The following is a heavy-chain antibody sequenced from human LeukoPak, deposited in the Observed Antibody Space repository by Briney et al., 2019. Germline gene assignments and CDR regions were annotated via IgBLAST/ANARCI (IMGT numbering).Heavy chain of an antibody. J-gene: IGHJ4*02. CDR1: GYTFTAYY. V-gene: IGHV1-2*02. CDR2: INPNSGGT. CDR3: ARDRVVVPAAFDY. D-gene: IGHD2-2*01. Sequence: GASVKVSCKASGYTFTAYYMHWVRQAPGQGPEWMGWINPNSGGTNYAQKFQGRVTMTRDTSISTAYLELSRLRSDGTAVYYCARDRVVVPAAFDYWGQGTLVTVSS.